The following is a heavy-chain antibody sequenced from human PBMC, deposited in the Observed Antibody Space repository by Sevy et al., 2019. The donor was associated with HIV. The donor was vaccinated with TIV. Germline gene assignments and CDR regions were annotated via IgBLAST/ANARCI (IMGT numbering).Heavy chain of an antibody. D-gene: IGHD2-15*01. CDR1: GGSFSGYY. CDR3: ARHCTGSSCSHAFDI. J-gene: IGHJ3*02. V-gene: IGHV4-34*01. CDR2: INHSGGT. Sequence: ETLSLTCAVYGGSFSGYYWSWIRQPPGKGLEWIGEINHSGGTNYNPSLKSRVTISGDTSKNQFSLNLNSVTAADTAVYYCARHCTGSSCSHAFDIWGQGTMVTVSS.